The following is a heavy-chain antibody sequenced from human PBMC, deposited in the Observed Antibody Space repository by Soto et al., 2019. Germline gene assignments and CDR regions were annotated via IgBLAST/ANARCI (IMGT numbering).Heavy chain of an antibody. CDR1: GGTFSSYA. J-gene: IGHJ6*02. Sequence: GASVKVSCKASGGTFSSYAISWVRQAPGQGLEWMGGIIPIFGTANYAQKFQGRVTITADESTSTAYMELSSLRSEGTAVYYCARGARYSGYDQNYYGMDVWGQGTTVTVSS. V-gene: IGHV1-69*13. CDR2: IIPIFGTA. D-gene: IGHD5-12*01. CDR3: ARGARYSGYDQNYYGMDV.